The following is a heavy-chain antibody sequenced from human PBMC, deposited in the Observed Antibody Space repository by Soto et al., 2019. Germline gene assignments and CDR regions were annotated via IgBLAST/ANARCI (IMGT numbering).Heavy chain of an antibody. CDR1: GFTFSSYG. D-gene: IGHD3-22*01. CDR3: AKVYYYDSSGYYQHTGPFQH. V-gene: IGHV3-30*18. J-gene: IGHJ1*01. Sequence: QVQLVESGGGVVQPGRSLRLSCAASGFTFSSYGMHWVRQAPGKGLEWVAVISYDGSNKYYADSVKGRFTISRDNSKNTLYLQMNSLRAEDTAVYYCAKVYYYDSSGYYQHTGPFQHWGQGTLVTVSS. CDR2: ISYDGSNK.